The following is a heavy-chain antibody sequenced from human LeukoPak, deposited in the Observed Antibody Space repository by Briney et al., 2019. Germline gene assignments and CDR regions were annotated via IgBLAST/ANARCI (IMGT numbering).Heavy chain of an antibody. CDR1: DDSITMYY. Sequence: SETLSLTCSVSDDSITMYYWTWIRQPPGKGLEWIGYVDHTGSTNFNPSLKSRVTMSVDTSKNQFSLKLRFVTAADTAVYYCARVYYSNSYDYWYFDLWGRGTLVTVSS. D-gene: IGHD6-13*01. CDR3: ARVYYSNSYDYWYFDL. V-gene: IGHV4-59*01. CDR2: VDHTGST. J-gene: IGHJ2*01.